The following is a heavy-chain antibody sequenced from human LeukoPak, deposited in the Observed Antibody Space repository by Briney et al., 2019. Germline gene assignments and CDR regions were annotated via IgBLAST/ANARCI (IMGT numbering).Heavy chain of an antibody. CDR3: ARCGGFGGDWYYM. V-gene: IGHV4-31*03. CDR2: IYYSGST. J-gene: IGHJ4*02. CDR1: GGSISSGGYY. Sequence: TSETLSLTCTVSGGSISSGGYYWSWIRQHPGKGLEWIGYIYYSGSTYYNPSLKSRVTISVDTSKNQFSLKLSSVTAADTAVYYCARCGGFGGDWYYMWGQGTLVTVSS. D-gene: IGHD2-21*02.